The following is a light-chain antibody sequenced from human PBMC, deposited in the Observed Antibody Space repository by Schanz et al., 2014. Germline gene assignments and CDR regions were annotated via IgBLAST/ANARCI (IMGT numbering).Light chain of an antibody. V-gene: IGLV2-23*02. CDR3: FSYAGSGLYV. CDR2: HVS. Sequence: QSALTQPASVSGSPGQSITISCTGTSSDVGGYNYVSWYQQHPGKAPKLMIYHVSNRPSGVSNRFSGSKSGNTASLTISGLQAEDEADYYCFSYAGSGLYVFGTGTKLTVL. J-gene: IGLJ1*01. CDR1: SSDVGGYNY.